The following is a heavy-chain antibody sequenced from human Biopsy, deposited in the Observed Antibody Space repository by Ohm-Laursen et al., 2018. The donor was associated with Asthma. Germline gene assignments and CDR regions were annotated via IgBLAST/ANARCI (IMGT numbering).Heavy chain of an antibody. CDR2: ITFDGSTQ. CDR1: GTHFGSYN. Sequence: SLRLSCTASGTHFGSYNMHWARQAPGKGLEWVAVITFDGSTQHYGDSVKGRFTISRDNSKNMLLLQMNSLRAEDTAVYYCSRDTLGYYFDIWGQGTQVTVSS. V-gene: IGHV3-30-3*01. J-gene: IGHJ4*02. D-gene: IGHD6-13*01. CDR3: SRDTLGYYFDI.